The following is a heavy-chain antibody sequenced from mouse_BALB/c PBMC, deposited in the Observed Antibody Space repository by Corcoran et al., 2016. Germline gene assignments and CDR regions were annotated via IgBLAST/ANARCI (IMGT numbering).Heavy chain of an antibody. Sequence: QIQLVQSGPELKKPGETVKFPCKASGYTFTNYGMNWVKQAPGKGLKWMGWINTYTGEPTYADDFKGRFPFSLETSASTAYLQINNLKNEDTATYFCAREPYAMDYWGQGTSVTVSS. CDR2: INTYTGEP. CDR3: AREPYAMDY. V-gene: IGHV9-3-1*01. J-gene: IGHJ4*01. CDR1: GYTFTNYG.